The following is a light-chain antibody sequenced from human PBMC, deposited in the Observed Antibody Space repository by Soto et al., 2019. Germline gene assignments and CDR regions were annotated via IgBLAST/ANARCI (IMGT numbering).Light chain of an antibody. CDR1: SSNIGSGFD. CDR2: ANS. J-gene: IGLJ1*01. V-gene: IGLV1-40*01. CDR3: QXYDSSLSGSNV. Sequence: QSVLTQPPSVSGAPGQRVTISCTGSSSNIGSGFDVHWYQQLPGTAPRLLIYANSNRPSGVPDRFSGSRSGSSASLAITGLQAEDEADYYCQXYDSSLSGSNVFGTGTKVTV.